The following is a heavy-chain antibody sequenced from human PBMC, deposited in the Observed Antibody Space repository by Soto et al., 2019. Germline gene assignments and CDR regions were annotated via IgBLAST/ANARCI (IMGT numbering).Heavy chain of an antibody. Sequence: QVQLVQSGAEVKRPGASVTVSCKTAGYTFSNYCIPWVRQAPGQRLQCLGWISLNSGGANYAQKFQGRVSMTRDTSANSAYMHLSSLKSDDTAVYFCARVVRGAGAQFGSWGQGTLVTVSS. D-gene: IGHD2-8*01. CDR2: ISLNSGGA. V-gene: IGHV1-2*02. J-gene: IGHJ5*01. CDR3: ARVVRGAGAQFGS. CDR1: GYTFSNYC.